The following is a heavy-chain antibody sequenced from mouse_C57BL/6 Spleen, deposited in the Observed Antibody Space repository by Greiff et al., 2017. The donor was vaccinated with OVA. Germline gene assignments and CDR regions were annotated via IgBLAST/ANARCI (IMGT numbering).Heavy chain of an antibody. V-gene: IGHV1-53*01. CDR2: INPSNGGT. CDR3: ARGPDGYYAPFDD. J-gene: IGHJ2*01. CDR1: GYTFTSYW. Sequence: QVQLQQPGTELVKPGASVKLSCKASGYTFTSYWMHWVKQRPGQGLEWIGNINPSNGGTNYNEKFKSKATLTVDKSSSTAYMQLSSLTSEDSAVYDSARGPDGYYAPFDDWGKGTTLTVSS. D-gene: IGHD2-3*01.